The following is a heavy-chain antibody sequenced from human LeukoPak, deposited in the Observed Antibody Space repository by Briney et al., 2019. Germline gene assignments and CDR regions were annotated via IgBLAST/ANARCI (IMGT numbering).Heavy chain of an antibody. CDR2: ISSSSSYI. V-gene: IGHV3-21*01. CDR1: GFTFSSYS. CDR3: ARAFYDSTYYFDY. D-gene: IGHD5/OR15-5a*01. Sequence: GGSLRLSCAASGFTFSSYSMNWVRQAPGKGLEWVSSISSSSSYIYYADSVKGRFTISRDNAKNSLYLQMNSLRAEDTAVYYCARAFYDSTYYFDYWGQGTLVTVSS. J-gene: IGHJ4*02.